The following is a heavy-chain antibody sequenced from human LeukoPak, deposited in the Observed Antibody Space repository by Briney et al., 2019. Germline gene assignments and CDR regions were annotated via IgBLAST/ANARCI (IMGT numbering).Heavy chain of an antibody. CDR2: IWFDGSNK. CDR1: GFTFRSYG. J-gene: IGHJ6*02. D-gene: IGHD1-20*01. CDR3: ARGDLNWKPVRYAMDV. V-gene: IGHV3-33*01. Sequence: PGRSLRLSCAASGFTFRSYGMHWVRQAPGKGLEWVAGIWFDGSNKNYGDSVKDRFTISRDNSMNTLFLEMNSLRGEDTAVYYCARGDLNWKPVRYAMDVWGQGTTVTVSS.